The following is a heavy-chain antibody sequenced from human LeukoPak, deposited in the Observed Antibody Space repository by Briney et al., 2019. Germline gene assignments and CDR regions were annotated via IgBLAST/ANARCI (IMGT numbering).Heavy chain of an antibody. CDR2: INPNSGGR. D-gene: IGHD2/OR15-2a*01. V-gene: IGHV1-2*02. Sequence: ASVKVSCKASGYTFTGYYMHWVRQAPGQGLEWMGWINPNSGGRNYAQKFQGRVTMTRDTSISTAYMELSRLRSDDTAVYYCASGATWTGTYYLATRYYYYGMDVWGQGTTVTVSS. CDR3: ASGATWTGTYYLATRYYYYGMDV. J-gene: IGHJ6*02. CDR1: GYTFTGYY.